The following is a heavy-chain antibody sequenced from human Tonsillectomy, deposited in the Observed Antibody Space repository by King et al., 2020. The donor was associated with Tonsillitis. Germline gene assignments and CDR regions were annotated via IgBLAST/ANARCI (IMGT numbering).Heavy chain of an antibody. J-gene: IGHJ4*02. V-gene: IGHV4-59*01. CDR2: IYYNVNTNY. D-gene: IGHD6-19*01. CDR3: ARMRYQSSGWFWAFDY. CDR1: GGSISSYY. Sequence: QLQESGPGLVKPSETLSLTCTVSGGSISSYYWSWIRQPPGKGLEWIGYIYYNVNTNYNYNSSLESRVTISVDTSKNQFSLKLSSVTAADTAVYYCARMRYQSSGWFWAFDYWGQGTLVTVSS.